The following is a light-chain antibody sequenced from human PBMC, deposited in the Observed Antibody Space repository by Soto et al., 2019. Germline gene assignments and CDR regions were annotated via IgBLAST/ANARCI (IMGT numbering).Light chain of an antibody. CDR2: KVS. J-gene: IGKJ1*01. V-gene: IGKV2-30*01. CDR3: MQGTRWPPWT. CDR1: QSLVYNDGNTY. Sequence: DVVMTQSPLSLPVTLGQPASISCRSSQSLVYNDGNTYLNWFQQRPGQSPRRLIYKVSNRDSGVPDRFNGSGSGTDFTLEISRVEAEDVGVYYCMQGTRWPPWTFGQGTKVEIK.